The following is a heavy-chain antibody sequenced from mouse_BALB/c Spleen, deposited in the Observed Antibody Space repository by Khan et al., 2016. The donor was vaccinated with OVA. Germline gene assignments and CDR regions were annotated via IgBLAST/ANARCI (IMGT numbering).Heavy chain of an antibody. Sequence: EVQVVESGGGLVQPGGSRKLSCAASGFTFNSYGMHWVRQAPEQGLEWVAYISGDSNTIYYTDTVKGRFTISRDNPKNTLFLQMTSLMSEDTAMYYCATSYFYGYYFDYWGQGTTLTVS. J-gene: IGHJ2*01. CDR2: ISGDSNTI. D-gene: IGHD1-1*01. CDR1: GFTFNSYG. CDR3: ATSYFYGYYFDY. V-gene: IGHV5-17*02.